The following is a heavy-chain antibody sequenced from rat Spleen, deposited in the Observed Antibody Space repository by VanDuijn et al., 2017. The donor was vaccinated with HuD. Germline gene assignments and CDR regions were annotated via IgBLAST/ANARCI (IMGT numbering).Heavy chain of an antibody. Sequence: EVQLVESGGGLVQPGRSLKLSCAASGFTLSDYNMAWVRQAPKKGLEWVATISFDGGRNFYRDSVKGRFTISRDNAQNTLYLQMDNLRSEETATYYCARAGYLRDWYFDFWGPGTMVTVSS. J-gene: IGHJ1*01. D-gene: IGHD2-2*01. V-gene: IGHV5-7*01. CDR3: ARAGYLRDWYFDF. CDR2: ISFDGGRN. CDR1: GFTLSDYN.